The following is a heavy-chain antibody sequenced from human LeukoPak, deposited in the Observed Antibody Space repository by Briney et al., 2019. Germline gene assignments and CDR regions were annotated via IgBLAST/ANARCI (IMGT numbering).Heavy chain of an antibody. CDR1: GFTVSSNY. Sequence: GGSLRLSCAASGFTVSSNYMSWVRQAPGKGLEWVSVIYSGGSTYYADSVKGRFTISRDNSKNTLYLQMNSLRAEDTAVYYCARDRFYGDPIDAFDIWGQGTMVTVSS. CDR3: ARDRFYGDPIDAFDI. D-gene: IGHD4-17*01. J-gene: IGHJ3*02. V-gene: IGHV3-66*01. CDR2: IYSGGST.